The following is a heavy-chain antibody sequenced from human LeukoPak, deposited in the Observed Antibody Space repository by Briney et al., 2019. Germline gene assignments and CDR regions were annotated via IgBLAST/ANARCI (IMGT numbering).Heavy chain of an antibody. Sequence: EASVKVSCKASGGTFSSYAISWVRQAPGQGLEWMGGIIPIFGTANYAQKFQGRVTITTDESTSTAYMELSSLRSEDTAVYYCAREAVYGSGSYVDYWGQGTLVTVSS. D-gene: IGHD3-10*01. CDR3: AREAVYGSGSYVDY. V-gene: IGHV1-69*05. CDR1: GGTFSSYA. CDR2: IIPIFGTA. J-gene: IGHJ4*02.